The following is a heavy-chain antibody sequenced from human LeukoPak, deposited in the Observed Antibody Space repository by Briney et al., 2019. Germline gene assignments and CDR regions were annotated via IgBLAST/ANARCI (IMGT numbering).Heavy chain of an antibody. CDR1: GGTFSSYA. V-gene: IGHV1-69*05. Sequence: SVKVSCKASGGTFSSYAISWVRQAPGQGLEWMGGIIPIFGTANYAQKFQGRVTITTDESTSTAYMELSSLRSEDTAVYYCARDQSGYYYFDYWGQGTLVTVSS. CDR2: IIPIFGTA. D-gene: IGHD3-3*01. J-gene: IGHJ4*02. CDR3: ARDQSGYYYFDY.